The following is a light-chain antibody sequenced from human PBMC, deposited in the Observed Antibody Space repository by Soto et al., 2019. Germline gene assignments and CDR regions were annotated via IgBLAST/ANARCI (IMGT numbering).Light chain of an antibody. CDR2: GAS. V-gene: IGKV3-20*01. CDR1: QSVSSSY. J-gene: IGKJ3*01. Sequence: EIVLTQSPGTLSLSPGERATLSCRASQSVSSSYLAWYQQKPGQAPRLLIYGASSRATGIPDRFSGSGSGTDFPLTISRLEPEDFAVYYCQQYGSSRTFGPGTKVDIK. CDR3: QQYGSSRT.